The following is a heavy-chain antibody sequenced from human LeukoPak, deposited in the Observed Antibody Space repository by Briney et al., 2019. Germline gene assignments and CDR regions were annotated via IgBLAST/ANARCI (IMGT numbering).Heavy chain of an antibody. V-gene: IGHV3-13*01. D-gene: IGHD3-10*01. J-gene: IGHJ4*02. CDR2: IGTAGDT. Sequence: GGSLRLSCAASGFTFSSYDMHWVRQATGKGLEWVSAIGTAGDTYYPGSVKGRFTISRENAKNSLYLQMNSLRAGDTAVYYCARGPIYGSGSYLRLYYFDYWGQGTLVTVSS. CDR1: GFTFSSYD. CDR3: ARGPIYGSGSYLRLYYFDY.